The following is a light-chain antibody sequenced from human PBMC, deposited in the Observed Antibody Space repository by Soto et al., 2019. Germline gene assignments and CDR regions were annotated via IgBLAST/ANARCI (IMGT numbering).Light chain of an antibody. CDR2: GAS. Sequence: EIELTQSPGTLSLSPGERATHACRASQSVSSSYLAWYQQKPGQAHRLLIYGASGRATGIPDRFSSSGSGTDFTLTIIRLEPEDFAVYYCQQYGSSRGFTFGPGTKVDIK. CDR3: QQYGSSRGFT. V-gene: IGKV3-20*01. CDR1: QSVSSSY. J-gene: IGKJ3*01.